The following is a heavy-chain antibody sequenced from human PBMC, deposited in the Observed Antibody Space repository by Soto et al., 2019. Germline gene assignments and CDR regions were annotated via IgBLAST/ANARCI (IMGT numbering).Heavy chain of an antibody. D-gene: IGHD3-22*01. J-gene: IGHJ4*02. CDR1: GFTFSSYG. CDR2: ISYDGSNK. V-gene: IGHV3-30*18. Sequence: PGGSLRLSCAASGFTFSSYGMHWVRQAPGKGLEWVAVISYDGSNKYYADSVKGRFTISRDNSKNTLYLQMNSLRAEDTAVYYCAKDGVSDLYYYDSSGYYYSPSFFDYWGQGTLVTVSS. CDR3: AKDGVSDLYYYDSSGYYYSPSFFDY.